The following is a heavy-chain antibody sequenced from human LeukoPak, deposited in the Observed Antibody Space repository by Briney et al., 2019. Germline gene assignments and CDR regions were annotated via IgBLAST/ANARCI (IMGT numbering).Heavy chain of an antibody. CDR2: IYPGDSDT. D-gene: IGHD2-21*02. V-gene: IGHV5-51*01. CDR3: ARLAYCGGDCYSASPDY. CDR1: GYSFTSYW. Sequence: GESLKISCQGSGYSFTSYWIGWVRQMPGKGLEWMGIIYPGDSDTRYSPSFQGQVTISADKSISTAYLQWSSLKASDTAMYYCARLAYCGGDCYSASPDYWGQGTLVTVSS. J-gene: IGHJ4*02.